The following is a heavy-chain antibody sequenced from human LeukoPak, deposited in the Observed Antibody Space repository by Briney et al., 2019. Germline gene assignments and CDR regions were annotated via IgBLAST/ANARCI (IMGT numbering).Heavy chain of an antibody. Sequence: ETLSLTCSVSGGSISSHYWSWIRQPPGKGLEWIGYIYYSGSTKYNPSLKSRVTISVDTSKNQFSLKLSSVTAADTAVYYCARPSPDSSGYYAFDYWGQGTLVTVSS. CDR2: IYYSGST. CDR1: GGSISSHY. V-gene: IGHV4-59*08. D-gene: IGHD3-22*01. CDR3: ARPSPDSSGYYAFDY. J-gene: IGHJ4*02.